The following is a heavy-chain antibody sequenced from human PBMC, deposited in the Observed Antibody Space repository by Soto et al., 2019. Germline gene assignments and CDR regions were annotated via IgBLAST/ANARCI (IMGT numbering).Heavy chain of an antibody. V-gene: IGHV1-18*01. CDR2: ISAYNGNT. CDR1: GYTFTSYG. Sequence: ASVNVSCKASGYTFTSYGISWVRQAPGQGLEWMGWISAYNGNTNYAQKLQGRVTMTTDTSTSTAYMELRSLRSDDTAVYYCARDTIAVAGTGGYYYYGMDVWGQGTTVTVSS. D-gene: IGHD6-19*01. J-gene: IGHJ6*02. CDR3: ARDTIAVAGTGGYYYYGMDV.